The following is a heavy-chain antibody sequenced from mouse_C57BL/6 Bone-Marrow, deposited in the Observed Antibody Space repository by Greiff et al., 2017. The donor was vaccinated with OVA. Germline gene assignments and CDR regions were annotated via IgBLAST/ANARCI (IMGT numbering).Heavy chain of an antibody. D-gene: IGHD3-2*02. CDR1: GYAFSSYW. CDR3: ARSGKPYAMDY. Sequence: QVQLQQSGAELVKPGASVKISCKASGYAFSSYWMNWVKQRPGKGLEWIGQIYPGDGDTNYNGKLKGKATLTADKSSSTASMQLSSLTSEDAAVYFCARSGKPYAMDYWGQGTSVTVSS. J-gene: IGHJ4*01. V-gene: IGHV1-80*01. CDR2: IYPGDGDT.